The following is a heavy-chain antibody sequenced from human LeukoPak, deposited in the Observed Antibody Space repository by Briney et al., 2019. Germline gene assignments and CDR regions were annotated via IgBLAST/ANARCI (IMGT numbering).Heavy chain of an antibody. CDR2: ISISGGSA. CDR1: GFAFSSYA. D-gene: IGHD3-10*01. Sequence: PGGSLRLSCAASGFAFSSYAMNWVRQPPGKGLEWVSVISISGGSANYGDSVRGGFTVSRDNSKSTLYLQMNSLEVDDTDISYCAKAKDYYGSGSYPDYWGQGTLVTVSS. J-gene: IGHJ4*02. V-gene: IGHV3-23*01. CDR3: AKAKDYYGSGSYPDY.